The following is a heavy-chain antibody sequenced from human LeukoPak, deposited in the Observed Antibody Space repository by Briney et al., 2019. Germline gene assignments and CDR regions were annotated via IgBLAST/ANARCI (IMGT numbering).Heavy chain of an antibody. Sequence: GGSLRLSCAASGFIFSSYTINWVRQALGKGLEWLSSISSTSSYIYYADSVKGRFTISRDNAKNSLYLQMNSLRAEDTAVYYCARDNVVVPAAMLAHYYYYGMDVWGQGTTVTVSS. CDR1: GFIFSSYT. CDR2: ISSTSSYI. J-gene: IGHJ6*02. CDR3: ARDNVVVPAAMLAHYYYYGMDV. D-gene: IGHD2-2*01. V-gene: IGHV3-21*01.